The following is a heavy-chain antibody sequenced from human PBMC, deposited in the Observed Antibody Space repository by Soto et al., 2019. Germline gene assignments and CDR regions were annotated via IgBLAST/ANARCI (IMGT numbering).Heavy chain of an antibody. D-gene: IGHD1-26*01. Sequence: SETPSPPCTVPGGSRKIGAYHRGRVRQPPGKGLEWIGFIHYSGSTNYNPSLKGRVTMSVDTSKNQFSLKLTSVNTADTAIYYCTRGGAPYKTVHWGQGTLVTV. CDR1: GGSRKIGAYH. V-gene: IGHV4-61*08. CDR2: IHYSGST. J-gene: IGHJ4*02. CDR3: TRGGAPYKTVH.